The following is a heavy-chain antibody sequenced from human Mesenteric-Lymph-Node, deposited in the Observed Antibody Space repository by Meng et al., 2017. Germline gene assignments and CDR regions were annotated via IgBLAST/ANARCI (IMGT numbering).Heavy chain of an antibody. CDR2: INPNSGGT. Sequence: QGQLVHSGAEVKKPGASGRVSCKASGYTFTGYYMHWVRQAPGQGLEWMGRINPNSGGTNYAQKFQGRVTMTRDTSISTAYMELSRLRSDDTAVYYCTFSSGLLPHFDYWGQGTLVTVSS. D-gene: IGHD3-22*01. CDR1: GYTFTGYY. J-gene: IGHJ4*02. CDR3: TFSSGLLPHFDY. V-gene: IGHV1-2*06.